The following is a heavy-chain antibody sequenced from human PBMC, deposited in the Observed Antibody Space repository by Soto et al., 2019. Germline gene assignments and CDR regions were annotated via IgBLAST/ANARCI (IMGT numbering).Heavy chain of an antibody. J-gene: IGHJ4*02. CDR1: GFTFSSYS. V-gene: IGHV3-48*01. CDR3: ARDKPRSGYEKFDY. Sequence: EVQLVESGGGLVQPGGSLRLSCAASGFTFSSYSMNWVRQAPGKGLEWGSYINSASSTIYYADSVKGRFTISRDNAKNSLYLQLNSLRAEDTAVYYCARDKPRSGYEKFDYWGQGTLVTVSS. CDR2: INSASSTI. D-gene: IGHD3-3*01.